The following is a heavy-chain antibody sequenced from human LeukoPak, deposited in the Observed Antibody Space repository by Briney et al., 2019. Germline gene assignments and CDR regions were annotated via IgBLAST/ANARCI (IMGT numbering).Heavy chain of an antibody. D-gene: IGHD3-3*01. CDR3: AREIDDFWSGYSMD. Sequence: GGSLRLSCAASGFTFSDYYMSWIRHAPGKGLEWVSYISSSGSTIYYADSVKGRFTISRDNAKNSLYLQMNSLRAEDTAVYYCAREIDDFWSGYSMDWGQGTLVTVSS. CDR1: GFTFSDYY. J-gene: IGHJ4*02. CDR2: ISSSGSTI. V-gene: IGHV3-11*01.